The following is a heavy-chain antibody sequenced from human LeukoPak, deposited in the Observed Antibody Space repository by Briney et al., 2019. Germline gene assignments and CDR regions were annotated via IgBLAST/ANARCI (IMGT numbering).Heavy chain of an antibody. Sequence: GGSLRLSCAASGFTFDDYAMHWVRQAPGKGLEWVSGISWNSGSIGYADSVKGRFTISRDNAKNSLYLQMNSLRAEDTALYYCAKVITRAYSSGYYDHDAFDIWGQGTMVTVSP. CDR3: AKVITRAYSSGYYDHDAFDI. J-gene: IGHJ3*02. D-gene: IGHD3-22*01. CDR1: GFTFDDYA. V-gene: IGHV3-9*01. CDR2: ISWNSGSI.